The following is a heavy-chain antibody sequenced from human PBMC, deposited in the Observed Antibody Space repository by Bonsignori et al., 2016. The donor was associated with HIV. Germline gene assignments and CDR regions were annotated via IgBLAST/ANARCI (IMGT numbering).Heavy chain of an antibody. CDR3: ARGLPIAAAGKGGFDP. J-gene: IGHJ5*02. CDR2: INHSGST. V-gene: IGHV4-34*01. Sequence: WIRQPPGKGLEWIGEINHSGSTNYNPSLKSRVTISVDTSKNQFSLKLSSVTAADTAVYYCARGLPIAAAGKGGFDPWGQGTLVTVSS. D-gene: IGHD6-13*01.